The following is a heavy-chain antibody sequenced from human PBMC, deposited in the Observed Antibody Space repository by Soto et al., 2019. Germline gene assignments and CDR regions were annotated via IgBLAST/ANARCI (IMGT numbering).Heavy chain of an antibody. CDR1: GGSFSNHY. D-gene: IGHD3-10*01. CDR2: ISYNGNT. Sequence: QVQLQESGPGLVKPSETLSLTCTVSGGSFSNHYWSWIRQPPGKGLEWSGYISYNGNTNYNPSLKSRVTLLVATSKSQFSLKLSSLTAADTAVYYCARGKGFNLYWGQGAVVTVSS. J-gene: IGHJ4*02. CDR3: ARGKGFNLY. V-gene: IGHV4-59*11.